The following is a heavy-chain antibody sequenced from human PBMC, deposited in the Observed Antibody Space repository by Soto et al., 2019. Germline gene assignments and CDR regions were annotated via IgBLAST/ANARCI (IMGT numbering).Heavy chain of an antibody. D-gene: IGHD2-15*01. V-gene: IGHV3-15*01. CDR3: XTEDSRXXXYSSWFDP. CDR1: GFTFSNAW. J-gene: IGHJ5*02. CDR2: IKSKTDGGTT. Sequence: EVQLVESGGGLVKPGGSLRLSCAASGFTFSNAWMSWVRQAPXXXLEWVXXIKSKTDGGTTDYAAPVKGRFTISRDDSKNTLYLQMNSLKTEDTAVYYCXTEDSRXXXYSSWFDPWGQGTLVTVSS.